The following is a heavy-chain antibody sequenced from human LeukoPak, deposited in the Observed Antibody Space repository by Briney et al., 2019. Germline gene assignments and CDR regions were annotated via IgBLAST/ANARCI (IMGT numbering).Heavy chain of an antibody. Sequence: PSETLSLTCTVSGYSISSGYYWGWIRQPPGKGLEWIGSIYYSGNTYYNPSLKSRVTISVDTSKNQFSLKLSSVTAADTAVYYCARDGGGSYSGGWFDPWGQGTLVTVSS. CDR2: IYYSGNT. J-gene: IGHJ5*02. V-gene: IGHV4-38-2*02. CDR1: GYSISSGYY. D-gene: IGHD1-26*01. CDR3: ARDGGGSYSGGWFDP.